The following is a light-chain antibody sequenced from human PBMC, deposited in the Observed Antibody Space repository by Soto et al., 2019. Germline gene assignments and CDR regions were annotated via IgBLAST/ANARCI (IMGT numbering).Light chain of an antibody. Sequence: EIVLTQSPGTLSLSPGETATLSCRASQSVSSNNLAWYHQKPGQTPRLLIYGASSRATGIPDRFSGSGSGTDFPLTISRLEPEDLAVYYCQQYDNSITFGQGTRLEIE. CDR2: GAS. V-gene: IGKV3-20*01. J-gene: IGKJ5*01. CDR3: QQYDNSIT. CDR1: QSVSSNN.